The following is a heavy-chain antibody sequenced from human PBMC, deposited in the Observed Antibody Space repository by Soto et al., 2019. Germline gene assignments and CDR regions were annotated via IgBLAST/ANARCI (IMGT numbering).Heavy chain of an antibody. D-gene: IGHD4-17*01. J-gene: IGHJ5*02. CDR3: ARDYGDYEGSNWFDP. V-gene: IGHV4-30-4*01. CDR2: IYYSGST. CDR1: GGSISSGDYY. Sequence: PSETLSLTCTVSGGSISSGDYYWSWIRQPPGKGLEWIGYIYYSGSTYYNPSLKSRVTISVDTSKNQFSLKLSSVTAADTAVYYCARDYGDYEGSNWFDPWGQGTLVTVSS.